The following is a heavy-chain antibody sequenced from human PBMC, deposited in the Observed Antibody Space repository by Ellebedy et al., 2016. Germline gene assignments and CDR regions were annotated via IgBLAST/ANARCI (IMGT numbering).Heavy chain of an antibody. V-gene: IGHV1-18*01. Sequence: ASVKVSCXASGYTFTSYGISWVRQAPGQGLEWMGWISAYNGNTNYAQKLQGRVTMTTDTSTSTAYMELRSLRSDDTAVYYCAKVGAMYSSSSAGGDYWGQGTLVTVSS. CDR3: AKVGAMYSSSSAGGDY. D-gene: IGHD6-13*01. J-gene: IGHJ4*02. CDR1: GYTFTSYG. CDR2: ISAYNGNT.